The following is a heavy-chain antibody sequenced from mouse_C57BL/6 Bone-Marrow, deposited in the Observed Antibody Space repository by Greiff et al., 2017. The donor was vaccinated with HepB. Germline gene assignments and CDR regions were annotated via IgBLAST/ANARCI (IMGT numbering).Heavy chain of an antibody. CDR1: GYTFTSYW. CDR2: IDPSDSYT. Sequence: VQLQQPGAELVKPGASVKLSCKASGYTFTSYWMQWVKQRPGQGLEWIGEIDPSDSYTNYNQKFKGKATLTVDTSSRTAYMQLSSLTSDDSAVYYCARIIRYYDWFAYWGQGTLVTVSA. V-gene: IGHV1-50*01. D-gene: IGHD1-1*01. CDR3: ARIIRYYDWFAY. J-gene: IGHJ3*01.